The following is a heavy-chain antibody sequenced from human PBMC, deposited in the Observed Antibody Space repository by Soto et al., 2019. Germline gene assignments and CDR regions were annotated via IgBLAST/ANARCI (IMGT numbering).Heavy chain of an antibody. CDR1: GFTFSSYA. CDR3: AKLRYFDWSAYNWFEY. D-gene: IGHD3-9*01. Sequence: EVQLLESGGGLVQPGGSLRLSCAASGFTFSSYAMTWVRQAPGKGLEWVSGISGSGATTSYADSVKGRFTVSRDNSKNKLYLQMNSLRVEDTAVYHCAKLRYFDWSAYNWFEYWGQGTPVIVSS. J-gene: IGHJ5*01. V-gene: IGHV3-23*01. CDR2: ISGSGATT.